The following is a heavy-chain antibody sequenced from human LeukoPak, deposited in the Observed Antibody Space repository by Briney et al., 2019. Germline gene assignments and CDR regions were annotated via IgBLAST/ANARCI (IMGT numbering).Heavy chain of an antibody. CDR1: GFTFSDCG. J-gene: IGHJ2*01. CDR2: IRYDASNK. V-gene: IGHV3-30*02. Sequence: GGSQRLSCAASGFTFSDCGMHWVRQAPGKGREWVAFIRYDASNKYYGDSVKGRFTVSRDNVKNTLYLQMNSLRTEDTAVYYCAKDFSSSSLGSWYFDLWGRGALVTVYS. CDR3: AKDFSSSSLGSWYFDL. D-gene: IGHD6-13*01.